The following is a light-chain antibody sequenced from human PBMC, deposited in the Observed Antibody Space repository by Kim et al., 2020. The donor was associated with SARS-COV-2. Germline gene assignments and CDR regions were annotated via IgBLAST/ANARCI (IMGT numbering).Light chain of an antibody. CDR3: QQYGSTPQT. Sequence: SPGERATLSCRASESVASPYLAWYQQKPGLAPRLVIEAGSNRATGIPVRFSGSGSGTDFTLSINGLEPEDFAVYFCQQYGSTPQTFGQGTKVDIK. J-gene: IGKJ1*01. CDR2: AGS. CDR1: ESVASPY. V-gene: IGKV3-20*01.